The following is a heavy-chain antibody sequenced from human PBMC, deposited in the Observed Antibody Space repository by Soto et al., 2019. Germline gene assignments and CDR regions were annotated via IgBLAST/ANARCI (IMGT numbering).Heavy chain of an antibody. J-gene: IGHJ4*02. V-gene: IGHV4-4*02. CDR1: GGSISSSNW. D-gene: IGHD6-13*01. Sequence: SETLYLTCAVSGGSISSSNWWSWVRQPPGKGLEWIGEIYHSGSTNYNPSLKSRVTISIDKSKNQLSLKLSSVTAADTAVYYCARYRREAVAGYTLDNWGQGILVTVSS. CDR3: ARYRREAVAGYTLDN. CDR2: IYHSGST.